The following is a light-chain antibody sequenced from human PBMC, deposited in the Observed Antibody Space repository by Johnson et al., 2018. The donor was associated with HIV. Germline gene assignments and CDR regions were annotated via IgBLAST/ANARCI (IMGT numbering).Light chain of an antibody. CDR3: AAWDDSLNGLYV. V-gene: IGLV1-44*01. CDR2: RNN. CDR1: SSNIGSNT. J-gene: IGLJ1*01. Sequence: QPLLTQPPSASGTPGQRVTISCSGSSSNIGSNTVNWYQQLPGTAPKLLIYRNNQRPSGVPDRFSGSKSGTSASLAISGLQAEDEADYYCAAWDDSLNGLYVFGTGTNVTVL.